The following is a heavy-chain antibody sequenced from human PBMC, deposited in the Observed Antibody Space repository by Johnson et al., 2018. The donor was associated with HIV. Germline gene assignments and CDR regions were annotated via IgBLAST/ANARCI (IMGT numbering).Heavy chain of an antibody. CDR2: IRYDGRSN. CDR3: AREDSAFDI. Sequence: QVQLVESGGGLVQPGRSLRLSCAASGFTFDDYAMHWVRQAPGKGLEWVAFIRYDGRSNFYPDSVKGRFTISRDNSKNTLYLQMNNLGPEDTAVYYCAREDSAFDIWGQGTMVTVSS. J-gene: IGHJ3*02. V-gene: IGHV3-30*02. CDR1: GFTFDDYA.